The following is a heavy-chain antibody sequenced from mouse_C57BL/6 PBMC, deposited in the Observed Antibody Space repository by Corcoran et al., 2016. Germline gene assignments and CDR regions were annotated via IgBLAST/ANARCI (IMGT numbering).Heavy chain of an antibody. Sequence: EVQLQQSGPELVKPGASVKISCKASGYTFTDYYMNWVKQSHGKSLEWIGDINPNNGGTSYNQKFKGKDTLTVDKSSSTAYMELRSLTSEDSAVYYCATIGFAYWGQGTLVTVAA. CDR2: INPNNGGT. CDR1: GYTFTDYY. J-gene: IGHJ3*01. CDR3: ATIGFAY. V-gene: IGHV1-26*01.